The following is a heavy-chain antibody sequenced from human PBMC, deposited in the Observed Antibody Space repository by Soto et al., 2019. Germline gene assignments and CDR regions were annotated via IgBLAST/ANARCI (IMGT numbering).Heavy chain of an antibody. CDR1: GGTFSSYT. J-gene: IGHJ1*01. V-gene: IGHV1-69*02. Sequence: QVQLVQSGAEVKKPGSSVKVSCKASGGTFSSYTISWVRQAPGQGLEWMGRIIPILGIANYAQKFQGRVTITADKSTSTAYMELSSLRSEDTAVYYCASPRSGYYISLSEYFQHWGQGTLVTVSS. D-gene: IGHD3-3*01. CDR3: ASPRSGYYISLSEYFQH. CDR2: IIPILGIA.